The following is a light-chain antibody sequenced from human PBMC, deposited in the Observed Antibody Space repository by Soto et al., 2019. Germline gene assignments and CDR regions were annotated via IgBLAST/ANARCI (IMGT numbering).Light chain of an antibody. CDR1: SSDIGGYNY. CDR2: EVS. V-gene: IGLV2-14*01. Sequence: QSALTQPASVSGSPGQSITISCTGTSSDIGGYNYVSWYQQHPGKAPKLMIYEVSNRPSGVSNRFSGSKSGNTASLTISGLQAEDEADYYCSSYTGSSLYVFGGGTKVTVL. J-gene: IGLJ1*01. CDR3: SSYTGSSLYV.